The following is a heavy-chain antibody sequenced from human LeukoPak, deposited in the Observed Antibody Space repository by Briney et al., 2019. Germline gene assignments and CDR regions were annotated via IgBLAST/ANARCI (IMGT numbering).Heavy chain of an antibody. J-gene: IGHJ4*02. V-gene: IGHV3-66*02. D-gene: IGHD3-22*01. CDR2: IYSGGST. Sequence: GGSLRLSCAASGFTVSSNYMSWVRQAPGKGLEWVSVIYSGGSTYYADSAKDRFTISRDNSKNTLYLQMNSLRAEDTAVYYCARVLGDSSGYYIDYWGQGTLVTVSS. CDR1: GFTVSSNY. CDR3: ARVLGDSSGYYIDY.